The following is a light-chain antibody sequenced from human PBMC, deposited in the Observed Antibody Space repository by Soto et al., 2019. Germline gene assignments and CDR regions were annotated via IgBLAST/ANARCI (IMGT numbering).Light chain of an antibody. CDR3: FSSSTKISRHV. Sequence: QSVLTQPPSVSGAPGQRVTISCTGSGSNIGAGYDVHWYQQLPGTAPKLLIFANINRPSGVPDRFSGSKSGASASLAITGLRAEDEADYYCFSSSTKISRHVLGTGTKVTVL. J-gene: IGLJ1*01. CDR1: GSNIGAGYD. V-gene: IGLV1-40*01. CDR2: ANI.